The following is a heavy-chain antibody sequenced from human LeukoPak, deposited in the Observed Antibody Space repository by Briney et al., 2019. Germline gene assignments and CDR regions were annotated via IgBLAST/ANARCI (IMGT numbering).Heavy chain of an antibody. CDR2: IDSSGGYM. V-gene: IGHV3-21*06. J-gene: IGHJ4*02. D-gene: IGHD1-26*01. CDR3: LRGDWRGY. CDR1: GFTFSSYA. Sequence: GGSLRLSCAASGFTFSSYAMSWVRQAPGKGLEWVSSIDSSGGYMFYADSVKGRFIISRDNAKDSLYLQMNSLRAEDTAVYYCLRGDWRGYWGQGALFTVSS.